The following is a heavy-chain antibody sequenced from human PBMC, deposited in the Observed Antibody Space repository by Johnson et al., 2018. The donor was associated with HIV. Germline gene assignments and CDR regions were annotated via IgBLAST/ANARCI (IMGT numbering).Heavy chain of an antibody. D-gene: IGHD3-16*01. Sequence: VFLVESGGGLIQPGRSLRLSCTASGFTFGDYAMTWVRQAPGKGLEWVGFIRSKAYGGTTDYAASAKGRFSLSRDDSKSIVYLQMNSLRAEDTAVYYCAREKWGAFGVDAFDIWGQGTMVTVSS. J-gene: IGHJ3*02. CDR1: GFTFGDYA. CDR2: IRSKAYGGTT. CDR3: AREKWGAFGVDAFDI. V-gene: IGHV3-49*04.